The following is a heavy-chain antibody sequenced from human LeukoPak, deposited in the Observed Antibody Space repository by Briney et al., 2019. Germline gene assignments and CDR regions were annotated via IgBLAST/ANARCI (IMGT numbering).Heavy chain of an antibody. J-gene: IGHJ6*03. D-gene: IGHD3-22*01. Sequence: ETLSLTCAVYGGSFGGYYWSWIRQPPGKGLEWIGEINHSGSTNYNPSLKSRVTISVDTSKNQFSLKLSSVTAADTAVYYCARSYDSSGYHYYYYYYMDVWGKGTTVTLSS. CDR3: ARSYDSSGYHYYYYYYMDV. CDR1: GGSFGGYY. CDR2: INHSGST. V-gene: IGHV4-34*01.